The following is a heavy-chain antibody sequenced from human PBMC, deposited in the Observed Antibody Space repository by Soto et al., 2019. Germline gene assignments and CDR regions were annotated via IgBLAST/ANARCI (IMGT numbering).Heavy chain of an antibody. CDR3: AREGYWGWVTPVLSSDYYFDY. J-gene: IGHJ4*02. V-gene: IGHV1-18*01. CDR2: ISAYNGNT. CDR1: GYTFTSYG. D-gene: IGHD2-21*02. Sequence: QVQLVQSGAEVKKPGASVKVSCKASGYTFTSYGISGVRQAPGQGLEWMGWISAYNGNTIYAQKLQGRVTMTTDTSTSTAYMELRSLRSDDTAVYYCAREGYWGWVTPVLSSDYYFDYWGQGTLVTVSS.